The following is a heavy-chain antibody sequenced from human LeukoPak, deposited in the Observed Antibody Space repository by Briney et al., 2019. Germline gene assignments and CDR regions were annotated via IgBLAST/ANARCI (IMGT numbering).Heavy chain of an antibody. D-gene: IGHD2-2*03. Sequence: ASVKVSCKASGYTFTGYYMHWVGQAPGQGLEWMGWINPNSGGTNYAQKFQGWVTMTRDTSISTAYMELSRLRSDDTAVYYCARGGMDIVVVSVDPSDYWGQGTLVTVSS. CDR3: ARGGMDIVVVSVDPSDY. J-gene: IGHJ4*02. CDR2: INPNSGGT. V-gene: IGHV1-2*04. CDR1: GYTFTGYY.